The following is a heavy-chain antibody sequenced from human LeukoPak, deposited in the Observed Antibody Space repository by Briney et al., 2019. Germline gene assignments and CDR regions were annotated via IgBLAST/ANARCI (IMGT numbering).Heavy chain of an antibody. CDR2: ISGSGDST. V-gene: IGHV3-23*01. CDR3: AKGGDPYFDY. CDR1: GFTFSSYA. Sequence: PGGSLRLSCAASGFTFSSYAMSWVRQAPGKGMEWVSAISGSGDSTFYADSVKGRFTISRDNSKNTLYLQMNSLRAEDTAVYYCAKGGDPYFDYWGQGTLVTVSS. J-gene: IGHJ4*02. D-gene: IGHD2-21*01.